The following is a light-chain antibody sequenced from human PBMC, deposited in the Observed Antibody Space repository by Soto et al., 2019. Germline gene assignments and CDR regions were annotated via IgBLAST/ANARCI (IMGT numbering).Light chain of an antibody. Sequence: ALTQSASVSGSPGQSITISCTGTSSDVGGYNYVSWYQQHPGKAPKLIIYDVSNRPSGVSTRFSGSKSGNTASLTISGLQAEDEADYSCSSYTSTNSWVFGGGTKVTVL. CDR1: SSDVGGYNY. J-gene: IGLJ3*02. CDR2: DVS. CDR3: SSYTSTNSWV. V-gene: IGLV2-14*01.